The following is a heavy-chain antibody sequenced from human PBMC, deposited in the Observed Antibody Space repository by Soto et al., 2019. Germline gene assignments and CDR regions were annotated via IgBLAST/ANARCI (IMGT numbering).Heavy chain of an antibody. CDR3: ARGLKWPDS. V-gene: IGHV4-31*03. J-gene: IGHJ4*02. CDR1: GDSITGGSGY. D-gene: IGHD5-12*01. Sequence: QVQLQESGPGLVKPSQTLSLTCTVSGDSITGGSGYWSWVRQHPGRGLEWLGYIFHSGRTYYSPSLSSRLTLSIDTSNNQLSLNLTSVTAADTAVYYCARGLKWPDSWGQGTLVTVSS. CDR2: IFHSGRT.